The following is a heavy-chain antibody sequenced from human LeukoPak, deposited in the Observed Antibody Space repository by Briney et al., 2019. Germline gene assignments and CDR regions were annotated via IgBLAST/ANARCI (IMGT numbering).Heavy chain of an antibody. CDR2: IYYSGST. J-gene: IGHJ6*03. V-gene: IGHV4-59*01. Sequence: SETLSLTCTVSGGSISGYYWSWIRQPPGKGLEWIGYIYYSGSTNYNPSLKSRVTISVDTSKNQFSLKLSSVTAADTAVYYCARSLYCSGGSCYVYYYYMDVWGKGTTVTVSS. CDR3: ARSLYCSGGSCYVYYYYMDV. CDR1: GGSISGYY. D-gene: IGHD2-15*01.